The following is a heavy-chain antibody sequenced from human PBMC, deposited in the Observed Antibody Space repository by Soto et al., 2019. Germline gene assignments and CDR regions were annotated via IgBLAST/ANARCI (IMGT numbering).Heavy chain of an antibody. CDR3: VRERGLSSYYGMDV. Sequence: GGSLRLSCAASGFTLTSYSINWVRQASGKGLEWVASISSSSSHIYYADSVKGRFTISRDNARNSLYLQMNSLRAEDTAVYYCVRERGLSSYYGMDVWGQGTTVTVSS. J-gene: IGHJ6*02. D-gene: IGHD3-10*01. CDR1: GFTLTSYS. V-gene: IGHV3-21*01. CDR2: ISSSSSHI.